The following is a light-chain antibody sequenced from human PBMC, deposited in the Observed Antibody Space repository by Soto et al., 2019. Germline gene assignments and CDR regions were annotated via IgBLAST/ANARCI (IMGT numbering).Light chain of an antibody. Sequence: QLVLTQPASVSGSPGQSITISCTGTSSDVGGYNYVSWYQHHPGKAPKLIIYDVSNRPSGVSNRFSGSKSGNTASLTISGLQAEDEADYYCSSYTSSSTLEVVFGGGTKLTVL. CDR2: DVS. J-gene: IGLJ2*01. CDR3: SSYTSSSTLEVV. V-gene: IGLV2-14*03. CDR1: SSDVGGYNY.